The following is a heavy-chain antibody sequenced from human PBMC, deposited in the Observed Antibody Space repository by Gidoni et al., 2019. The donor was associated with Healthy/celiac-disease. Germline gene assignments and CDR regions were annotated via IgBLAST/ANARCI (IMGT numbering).Heavy chain of an antibody. V-gene: IGHV4-31*03. CDR1: GGSISSGGYS. CDR2: IYYSGST. D-gene: IGHD2-2*01. CDR3: ARGTGVVPAAPGDNWFDP. J-gene: IGHJ5*02. Sequence: QVQLQESGPGLVKPSQTLSLTCTVSGGSISSGGYSWSWIRQHPEKGLEWIGYIYYSGSTYYNPSLKSRVTISVDTSKNQFSLKLSSVTAADTAVYYCARGTGVVPAAPGDNWFDPWGQGTLVTVSS.